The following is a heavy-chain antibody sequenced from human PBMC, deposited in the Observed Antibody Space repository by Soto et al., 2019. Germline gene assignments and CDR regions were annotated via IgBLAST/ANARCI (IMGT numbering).Heavy chain of an antibody. Sequence: QVQLVQSGAEVKKPGASVKVSCKASGYTFTSYGISWVRQAPGQGLEWMGWISAYNGNTNYAQKLQGRVTMTTDTSTSTAFMELRSVRSDDTAVYYCAVASGGNSITICGVVIPIYYYGMDVWGQGTTVTVSS. CDR2: ISAYNGNT. CDR3: AVASGGNSITICGVVIPIYYYGMDV. CDR1: GYTFTSYG. V-gene: IGHV1-18*04. D-gene: IGHD3-3*01. J-gene: IGHJ6*02.